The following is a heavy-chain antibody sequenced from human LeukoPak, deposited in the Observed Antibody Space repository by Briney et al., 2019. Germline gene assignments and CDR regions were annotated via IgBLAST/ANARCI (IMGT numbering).Heavy chain of an antibody. CDR2: INPKSGDR. CDR3: ARERNWALRGRAYALDI. J-gene: IGHJ3*02. V-gene: IGHV1-2*02. CDR1: GHTFSGYY. D-gene: IGHD3-16*01. Sequence: ASVKVSCKTSGHTFSGYYFHWVRQAPGQGLERMGWINPKSGDRNYAQKFRDRVTLTRDMSITTVYMEFSRLSSDDTAMYYCARERNWALRGRAYALDIWGQGTMVTVSS.